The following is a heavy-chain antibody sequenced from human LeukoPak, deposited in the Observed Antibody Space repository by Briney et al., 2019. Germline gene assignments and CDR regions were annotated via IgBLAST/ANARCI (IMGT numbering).Heavy chain of an antibody. D-gene: IGHD3-10*01. CDR2: INHSGST. J-gene: IGHJ5*02. CDR3: ARGLPRRITMVRVTGKNWFDP. Sequence: GSLRLSCAASGFNFSNYIMSWIRQPPGKGLEWIGEINHSGSTNYNPSLKSRVTISVDTSKNQFSLKLSSVTAADTAVYYCARGLPRRITMVRVTGKNWFDPWGQGTLVTVSS. V-gene: IGHV4-34*01. CDR1: GFNFSNYI.